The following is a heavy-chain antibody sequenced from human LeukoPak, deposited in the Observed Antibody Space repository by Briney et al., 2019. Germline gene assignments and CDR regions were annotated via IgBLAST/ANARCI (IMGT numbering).Heavy chain of an antibody. Sequence: ASVKVSCKASGYSFTTYTITWVRQAPGQGLEWMGWISAYNGNTNYAQKLQGRVTMTTDTSTSTAYMELRSLRSDDMAVYYCARIAAAENYFDYWGQGTLVTVSS. J-gene: IGHJ4*02. V-gene: IGHV1-18*03. CDR2: ISAYNGNT. CDR1: GYSFTTYT. D-gene: IGHD6-13*01. CDR3: ARIAAAENYFDY.